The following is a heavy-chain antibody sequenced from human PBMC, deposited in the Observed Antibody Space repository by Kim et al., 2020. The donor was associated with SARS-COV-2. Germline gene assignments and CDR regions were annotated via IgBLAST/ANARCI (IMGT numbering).Heavy chain of an antibody. D-gene: IGHD3-10*01. Sequence: GGSLRLSCAASGFTFSSYSMSWVRQAPGKGLEWVSAISGSGGSTYYADSVKGRFTISRDNSKNTLYLQMNSLRAEDTAVYYCAKDGVWFGSPGEGDYWGQGTLVTVSS. J-gene: IGHJ4*02. V-gene: IGHV3-23*01. CDR2: ISGSGGST. CDR1: GFTFSSYS. CDR3: AKDGVWFGSPGEGDY.